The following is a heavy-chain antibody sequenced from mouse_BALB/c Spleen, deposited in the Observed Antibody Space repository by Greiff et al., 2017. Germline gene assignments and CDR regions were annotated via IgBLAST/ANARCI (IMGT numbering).Heavy chain of an antibody. V-gene: IGHV2-9*02. Sequence: VKLQESGPGLVAPSQSLSITCTVSGFSLTSYGVHWVRQPPGKGLEWLGVIWAGGSTNYNSALMSRLSISKDNSKSQVFLKMNSLQTDDTAMYYCARGITTGEATDAMEYWGEGTSVTVSS. CDR1: GFSLTSYG. CDR3: ARGITTGEATDAMEY. D-gene: IGHD1-1*01. J-gene: IGHJ4*01. CDR2: IWAGGST.